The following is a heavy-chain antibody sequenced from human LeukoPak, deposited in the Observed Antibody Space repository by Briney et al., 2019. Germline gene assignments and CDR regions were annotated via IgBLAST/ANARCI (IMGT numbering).Heavy chain of an antibody. J-gene: IGHJ4*02. CDR2: IYYSGST. CDR3: ARASGGYGNNFDY. V-gene: IGHV4-61*01. D-gene: IGHD2/OR15-2a*01. Sequence: SETLSLTCTVSGGSISSSSYYWSWIRQPPGKGLEWIGNIYYSGSTNFNPSLKSRVTMSVDTSNNQFSLKLSSVTAADTAVYHCARASGGYGNNFDYWGQGTLVTVSS. CDR1: GGSISSSSYY.